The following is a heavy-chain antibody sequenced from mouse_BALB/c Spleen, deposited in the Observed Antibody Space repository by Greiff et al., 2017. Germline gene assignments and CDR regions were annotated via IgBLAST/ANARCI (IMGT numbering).Heavy chain of an antibody. CDR3: ARDYYGSSFDY. D-gene: IGHD1-1*01. CDR2: ISDGGSYT. V-gene: IGHV5-4*02. J-gene: IGHJ2*01. CDR1: GFTFSDYY. Sequence: VQLKESGGGLVKPGGSLKLSCAASGFTFSDYYMYWVRQTPEKRLEWVATISDGGSYTYYPDSVKGRFTISRDNAKNNLYLQMSSLKSEDTAMYYCARDYYGSSFDYWGQGTTLTVSS.